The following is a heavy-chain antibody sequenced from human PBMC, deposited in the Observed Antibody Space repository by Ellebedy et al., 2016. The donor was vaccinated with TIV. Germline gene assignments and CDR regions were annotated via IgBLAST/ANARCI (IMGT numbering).Heavy chain of an antibody. CDR1: GFTFTNYW. D-gene: IGHD7-27*01. CDR2: IYPGDSDA. J-gene: IGHJ4*02. V-gene: IGHV5-51*01. Sequence: GESLKISCKGSGFTFTNYWIGWVRQMPGKGLESMGIIYPGDSDARYSPSFQGQVTFSADKSINTAFLVWSSLKASDTAMYYCAAYTKWGTTYYFDYWGQGTLVTVSS. CDR3: AAYTKWGTTYYFDY.